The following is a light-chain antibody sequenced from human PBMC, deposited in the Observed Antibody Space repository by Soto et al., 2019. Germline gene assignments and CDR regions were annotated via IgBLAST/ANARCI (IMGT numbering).Light chain of an antibody. J-gene: IGKJ1*01. CDR2: WAS. CDR1: QRVLYTSSNKNY. CDR3: QQYYTPQT. Sequence: DIVLTQSPDSLAVSLGERATINCKSTQRVLYTSSNKNYLAWYQQKPGQPPKLLIYWASTRESGVPDRFSGSGSGTDFTLTISSLQAEDVAVYYCQQYYTPQTFGQGTKVEIK. V-gene: IGKV4-1*01.